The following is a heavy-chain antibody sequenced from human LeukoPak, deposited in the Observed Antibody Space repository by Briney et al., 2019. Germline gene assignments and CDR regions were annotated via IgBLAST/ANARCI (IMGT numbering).Heavy chain of an antibody. CDR1: GFTFSSYA. CDR3: ARDGFWLPEPKGSDY. Sequence: PGGSLRLSCAASGFTFSSYAMSWVRQAPGKGLEWVSYISSSSNTIYYADSVKGRFTISRDNAKNSLYLRMNSLRAEDTAVYYCARDGFWLPEPKGSDYWGQGTLVTVSS. J-gene: IGHJ4*02. CDR2: ISSSSNTI. V-gene: IGHV3-48*01. D-gene: IGHD1-14*01.